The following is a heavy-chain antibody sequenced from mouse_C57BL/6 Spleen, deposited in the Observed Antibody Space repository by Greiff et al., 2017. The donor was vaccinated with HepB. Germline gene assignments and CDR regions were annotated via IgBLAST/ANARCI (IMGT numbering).Heavy chain of an antibody. D-gene: IGHD2-2*01. CDR2: IYPGSGST. CDR1: GYTFTSYW. Sequence: VQLQQPGAELVKPGASVKMSCKASGYTFTSYWITWVKQRPGQGLEWIGDIYPGSGSTNYNEKFKSKATLTVDTSSSTAYMQLSSLTSEDSAVYYCAREDGYEEYYAMDYWGQGTSVTVSS. CDR3: AREDGYEEYYAMDY. V-gene: IGHV1-55*01. J-gene: IGHJ4*01.